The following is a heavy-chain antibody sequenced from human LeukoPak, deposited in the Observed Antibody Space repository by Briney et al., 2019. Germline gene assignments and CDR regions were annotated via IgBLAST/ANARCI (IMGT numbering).Heavy chain of an antibody. CDR2: IIPILGIA. J-gene: IGHJ6*02. CDR3: ARGSYDYVWGSYRSRGMDV. CDR1: GGTFSSYA. D-gene: IGHD3-16*02. V-gene: IGHV1-69*04. Sequence: ASVKVSCKASGGTFSSYAISWVRQAPGQGLEWMGRIIPILGIANYAQKFQGRVTITADKSTSTAYMELSSLRSEDTAVYYCARGSYDYVWGSYRSRGMDVWGQGTTVTVSS.